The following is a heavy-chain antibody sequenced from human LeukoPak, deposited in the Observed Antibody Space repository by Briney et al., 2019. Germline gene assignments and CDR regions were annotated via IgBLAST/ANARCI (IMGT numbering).Heavy chain of an antibody. V-gene: IGHV4-31*03. D-gene: IGHD3-10*01. CDR3: ARDSGSGPRGHDY. CDR2: IYHSGRT. Sequence: SETLSLTCTVSGVSIRSDGYYWSWIRQHPGKGLEWIGYIYHSGRTYYNPSLKSRATISLDTSKNQFSLKLSSVTAADTAVYHCARDSGSGPRGHDYWGQGTLVTVSS. J-gene: IGHJ4*02. CDR1: GVSIRSDGYY.